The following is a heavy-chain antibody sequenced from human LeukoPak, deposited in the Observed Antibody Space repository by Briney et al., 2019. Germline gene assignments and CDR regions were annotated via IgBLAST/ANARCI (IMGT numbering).Heavy chain of an antibody. Sequence: SETLSLTCTVSGGSISSYFCSWIRQPAGKGLEWIGRIHTSGSTNYNPSLKSRVTMSVDTSKNQFSLKLSSVTAADTAIYYCARAAAGTGGGFDFWGQGTLATVSS. CDR2: IHTSGST. V-gene: IGHV4-4*07. D-gene: IGHD6-13*01. J-gene: IGHJ4*02. CDR3: ARAAAGTGGGFDF. CDR1: GGSISSYF.